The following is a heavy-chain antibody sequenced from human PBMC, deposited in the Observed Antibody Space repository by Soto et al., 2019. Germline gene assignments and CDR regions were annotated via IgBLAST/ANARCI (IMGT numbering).Heavy chain of an antibody. D-gene: IGHD6-13*01. J-gene: IGHJ5*02. CDR3: ARGGSSWYRSWFDP. Sequence: QVQLVQSGAEVKKHGASVKVSCKASGYTFTSYAMHWVRQAPGQRLEWMGWINAGNGNTKYSQKFQGRVTITRDTSASTAYMELSSLRSEDTAVYYCARGGSSWYRSWFDPWGQGTLVTVSS. CDR1: GYTFTSYA. CDR2: INAGNGNT. V-gene: IGHV1-3*01.